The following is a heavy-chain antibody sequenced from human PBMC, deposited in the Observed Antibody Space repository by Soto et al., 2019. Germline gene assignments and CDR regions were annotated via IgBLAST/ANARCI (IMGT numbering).Heavy chain of an antibody. CDR1: GGSISSGDYY. Sequence: QVQLQESGPGLVKPSQTLSLTCTVSGGSISSGDYYWSWIRQPPGKGLEWIGYIYYSGSTYYNPSLKSRVPISVDTSKNQFSLKLSSVTAADTAVYYCARDIGRYCSGGSCFFGYYYYYGMDVWGQGTTVTVSS. V-gene: IGHV4-30-4*01. J-gene: IGHJ6*02. CDR2: IYYSGST. D-gene: IGHD2-15*01. CDR3: ARDIGRYCSGGSCFFGYYYYYGMDV.